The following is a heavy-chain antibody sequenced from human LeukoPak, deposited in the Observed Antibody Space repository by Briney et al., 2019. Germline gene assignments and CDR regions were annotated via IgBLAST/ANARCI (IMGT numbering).Heavy chain of an antibody. J-gene: IGHJ4*02. V-gene: IGHV4-59*08. CDR2: IYYSGST. CDR1: GGSISSYY. D-gene: IGHD6-19*01. CDR3: ARVSTYSSGWYGIDY. Sequence: SETLSLTCTVSGGSISSYYWSWIRQPPGKGLEWIGYIYYSGSTNYNPSLKSRVTISVDTSKNQFSLKLSSVTAADTAVYYCARVSTYSSGWYGIDYWGQGALVTVSS.